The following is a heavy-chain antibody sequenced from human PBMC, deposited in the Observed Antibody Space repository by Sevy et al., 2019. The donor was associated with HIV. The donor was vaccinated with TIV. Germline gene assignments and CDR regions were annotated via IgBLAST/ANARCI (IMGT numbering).Heavy chain of an antibody. CDR3: ARARSIAAAGPDFDY. V-gene: IGHV1-8*01. Sequence: ASVKVSCKASGYTFTSYDINWVRQATGQGLEWMGWMNPNSGNTGYAQKFQGRVTMPRNTSISTAYMELSSLRSEDTAVYYCARARSIAAAGPDFDYWGQGTLVTVSS. CDR1: GYTFTSYD. CDR2: MNPNSGNT. J-gene: IGHJ4*02. D-gene: IGHD6-13*01.